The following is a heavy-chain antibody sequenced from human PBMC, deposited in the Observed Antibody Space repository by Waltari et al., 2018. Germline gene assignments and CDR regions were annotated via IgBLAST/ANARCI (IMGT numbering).Heavy chain of an antibody. CDR1: EFPFSSYS. CDR2: ISSSSSTI. D-gene: IGHD3-16*02. CDR3: ARPSGEFSLYRPPDY. V-gene: IGHV3-48*04. Sequence: EVQLVEYGGGLVQPGGSLRLSCAASEFPFSSYSMHWVRQAPGKGLEWVSYISSSSSTIYYADSVKGRFTVSRDNAKNSLYLHMNSLRAEDTAVYFCARPSGEFSLYRPPDYWGQGTLVTVSS. J-gene: IGHJ4*02.